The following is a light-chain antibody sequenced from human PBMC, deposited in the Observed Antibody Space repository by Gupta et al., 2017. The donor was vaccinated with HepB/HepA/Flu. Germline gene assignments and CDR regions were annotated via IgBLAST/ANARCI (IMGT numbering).Light chain of an antibody. CDR2: EVS. Sequence: QSALTPPASVSGSPGPSITLSCTGTSSDVGSYNLVSWYQQHPGKAPKLMIYEVSKRPSGVSNRFSGSKSGNTASLTISGLQAEDEADYYCCSYAGSSTVFGGGTKLTVL. CDR1: SSDVGSYNL. V-gene: IGLV2-23*02. CDR3: CSYAGSSTV. J-gene: IGLJ2*01.